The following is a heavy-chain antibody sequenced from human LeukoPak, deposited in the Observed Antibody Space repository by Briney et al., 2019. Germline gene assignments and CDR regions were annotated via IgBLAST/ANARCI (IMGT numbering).Heavy chain of an antibody. J-gene: IGHJ4*02. Sequence: ASVRVSCTASGYTFTSYDMHWVRQAPGQGLEWMGIINPSGGSTSYAQKFQGRVTMTRDTSTSTVYMELSSLRSEDTAVYYCARDRKPRRGFDYWGQGTLVTVSS. CDR1: GYTFTSYD. CDR2: INPSGGST. CDR3: ARDRKPRRGFDY. D-gene: IGHD3-10*01. V-gene: IGHV1-46*01.